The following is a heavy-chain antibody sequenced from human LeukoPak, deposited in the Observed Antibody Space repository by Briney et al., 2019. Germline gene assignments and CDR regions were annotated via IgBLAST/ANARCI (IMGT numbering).Heavy chain of an antibody. V-gene: IGHV1-24*01. CDR3: AAQELLPSYVDY. CDR2: FDPEDGET. J-gene: IGHJ4*02. CDR1: GYTLTELS. Sequence: GASVKVSCKVSGYTLTELSMHWVRQAPGKGLEWMGGFDPEDGETIYAQKFQGRVTMTEDTSTDTAYMELSSLRSEDTAVYYCAAQELLPSYVDYWGQGTLVTVSS. D-gene: IGHD1-26*01.